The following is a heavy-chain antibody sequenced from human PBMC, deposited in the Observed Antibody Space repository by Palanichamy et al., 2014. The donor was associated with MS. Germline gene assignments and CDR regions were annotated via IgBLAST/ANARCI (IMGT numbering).Heavy chain of an antibody. CDR1: GFTFSSYA. V-gene: IGHV3-30*02. J-gene: IGHJ6*02. CDR3: AKDLGRDDYYYYGMDV. Sequence: QVQLVESGGGVVQPGGSLRLSCAASGFTFSSYAMRWVRQAPGTGLEWVAFIQYDGTTEYYADSVKGRFTISRDSSKNTLYLQMNSLRVEDTAVYYCAKDLGRDDYYYYGMDVWGQGTTVTVSS. CDR2: IQYDGTTE.